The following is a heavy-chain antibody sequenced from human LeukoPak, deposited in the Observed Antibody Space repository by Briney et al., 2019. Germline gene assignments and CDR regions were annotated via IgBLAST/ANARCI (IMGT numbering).Heavy chain of an antibody. D-gene: IGHD6-19*01. V-gene: IGHV1-2*02. CDR3: ARETAVAKDFDY. J-gene: IGHJ4*02. CDR1: GYTFTGYY. Sequence: ASVRVSCTASGYTFTGYYIHWVRQAPGQALEWMGWINPSSGGTNYAQKFQGRVIMTRDPSISTAYMEVYSLRSDDTAVYSCARETAVAKDFDYWGQGTLVTVSS. CDR2: INPSSGGT.